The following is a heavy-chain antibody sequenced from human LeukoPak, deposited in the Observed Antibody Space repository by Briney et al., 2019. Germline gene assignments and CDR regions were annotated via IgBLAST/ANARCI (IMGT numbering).Heavy chain of an antibody. CDR2: IYYSGST. CDR1: GGSVSSGSYY. D-gene: IGHD3-10*01. V-gene: IGHV4-61*01. CDR3: ARSMVRGVPYYYYGMDV. J-gene: IGHJ6*04. Sequence: SETLSLTCTVSGGSVSSGSYYWSWIRQPPGKGLEWIGYIYYSGSTNYNPSLKRRVTISVDTSKNQFSLKLSSVTAADTAVYYCARSMVRGVPYYYYGMDVWGKGTTVTVSS.